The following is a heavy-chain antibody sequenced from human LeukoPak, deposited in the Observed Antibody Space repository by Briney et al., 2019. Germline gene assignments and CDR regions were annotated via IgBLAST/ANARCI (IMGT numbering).Heavy chain of an antibody. D-gene: IGHD6-13*01. CDR3: ARGGYSSSWNYFDY. V-gene: IGHV3-21*01. Sequence: GGSLRLSCAASGFTFSSYSMNWVRQAPGKGLEWVSSISSSSISIYYADSVKGRFTISRDNAKNSLYLQMNSLRAEDTAVYYCARGGYSSSWNYFDYWGQGTLVTVSS. J-gene: IGHJ4*02. CDR2: ISSSSISI. CDR1: GFTFSSYS.